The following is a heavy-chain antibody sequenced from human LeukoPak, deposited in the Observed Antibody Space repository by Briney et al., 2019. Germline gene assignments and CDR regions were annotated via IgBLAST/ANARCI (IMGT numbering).Heavy chain of an antibody. CDR3: ASLDYYYDSSGYYGAPFDY. CDR1: GGSISSGGYY. CDR2: IYHSGST. V-gene: IGHV4-30-2*01. D-gene: IGHD3-22*01. Sequence: SETLSLTCTVSGGSISSGGYYWSWIWQPPGKGLEWIGYIYHSGSTYYNPSLKSRVTISVDRSKDQFSLKLSSVTAADTAVYYCASLDYYYDSSGYYGAPFDYWGQGTLVTVSS. J-gene: IGHJ4*02.